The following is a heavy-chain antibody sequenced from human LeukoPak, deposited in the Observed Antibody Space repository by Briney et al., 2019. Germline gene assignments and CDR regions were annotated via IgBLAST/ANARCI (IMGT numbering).Heavy chain of an antibody. D-gene: IGHD3-16*01. J-gene: IGHJ6*04. CDR3: ARSFDNYYYYHMDV. CDR1: GFTFSAYW. V-gene: IGHV3-21*06. CDR2: ISSSSSYI. Sequence: GGSLRLSCAASGFTFSAYWMHWVRQVPGKGLEWVSSISSSSSYIYYADSVKGRFTSSRDNAKNSLYLQMNSLRAEDTAVYYCARSFDNYYYYHMDVWGKGTTVTVSS.